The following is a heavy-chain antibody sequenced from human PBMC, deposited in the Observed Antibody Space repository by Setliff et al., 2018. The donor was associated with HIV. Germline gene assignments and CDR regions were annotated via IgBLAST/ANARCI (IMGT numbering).Heavy chain of an antibody. J-gene: IGHJ3*01. CDR1: GYTVVKFG. CDR3: ARDPPSSNPTLQYAFDL. CDR2: ISPNGNT. D-gene: IGHD4-4*01. Sequence: AASVKVSCKASGYTVVKFGISWVRQAPGQGLEWVGWISPNGNTTYHYSLQGRATITKDTPTSTAFMELRSLTSDDTAVYFCARDPPSSNPTLQYAFDLWGQGTMVTV. V-gene: IGHV1-18*01.